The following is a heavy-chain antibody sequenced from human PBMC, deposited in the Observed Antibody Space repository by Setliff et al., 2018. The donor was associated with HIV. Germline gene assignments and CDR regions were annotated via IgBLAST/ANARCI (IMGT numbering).Heavy chain of an antibody. V-gene: IGHV4-39*01. CDR3: VNPSGAMGDFDS. D-gene: IGHD3-16*01. Sequence: SETLSLTCTVSGGSVSDTSYYWGWIRQPPGKGLGWLANVYYSGGTYYNPSLNSRVTISVDTSRNQFSLQLTSVTAADTAVYYCVNPSGAMGDFDSWGQGTLVTVPQ. CDR2: VYYSGGT. J-gene: IGHJ4*02. CDR1: GGSVSDTSYY.